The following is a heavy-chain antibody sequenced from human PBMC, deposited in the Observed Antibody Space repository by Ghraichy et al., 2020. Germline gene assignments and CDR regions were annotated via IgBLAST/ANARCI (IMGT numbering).Heavy chain of an antibody. J-gene: IGHJ5*02. CDR2: VYYTGST. D-gene: IGHD3-3*01. CDR3: ARSGERDHWSGWLFDP. CDR1: GDSLYNYF. Sequence: SQTLSLTCTVSGDSLYNYFWSWIRQPPGKALESIGSVYYTGSTKYNPSLKSRVTMSVDTSKNQFSLKLRSVTAADTAIYYCARSGERDHWSGWLFDPWGQGTLVTVSS. V-gene: IGHV4-59*01.